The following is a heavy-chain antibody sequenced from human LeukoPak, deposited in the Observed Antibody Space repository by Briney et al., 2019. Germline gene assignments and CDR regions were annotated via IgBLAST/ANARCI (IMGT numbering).Heavy chain of an antibody. J-gene: IGHJ4*02. Sequence: ASVKVSCKASGYTFTGYYMHWVRQAPGQGLEWMGRINPNSGGTNYAQKFQGRVTMTRDTSISTAYMELSRLRSDDTAVYYCAGDAYSGSYSYYFDYWGQGTLVTVSS. D-gene: IGHD1-26*01. CDR3: AGDAYSGSYSYYFDY. V-gene: IGHV1-2*06. CDR2: INPNSGGT. CDR1: GYTFTGYY.